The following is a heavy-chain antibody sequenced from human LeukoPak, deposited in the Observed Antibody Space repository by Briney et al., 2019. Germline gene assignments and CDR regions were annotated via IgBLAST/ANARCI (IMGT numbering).Heavy chain of an antibody. CDR3: ARGPGYSSGWSTGMPKGWFDP. D-gene: IGHD6-19*01. J-gene: IGHJ5*02. Sequence: ASVKVSCKTSGYTFTSYDINWVRQATGQGLEWMGWMNPNSGNTGYAQKFQGRVTMTRNTSINTAYMELSSLRSEDTAVHYCARGPGYSSGWSTGMPKGWFDPWGQGTLVTVSS. V-gene: IGHV1-8*01. CDR2: MNPNSGNT. CDR1: GYTFTSYD.